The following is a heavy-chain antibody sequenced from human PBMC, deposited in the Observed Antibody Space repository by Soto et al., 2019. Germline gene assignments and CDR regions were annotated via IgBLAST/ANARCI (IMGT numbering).Heavy chain of an antibody. D-gene: IGHD5-18*01. V-gene: IGHV4-31*03. J-gene: IGHJ4*02. CDR1: GGSISSGGYY. CDR2: IYYSGST. Sequence: PSETLSLTCTVSGGSISSGGYYWSWIRQHPGKGLEWIGYIYYSGSTYYNTSLKSRVTISVDTSKNQNYLKLSSVTAADTAVYYCARDHGYTDYWGQGTLVTVSS. CDR3: ARDHGYTDY.